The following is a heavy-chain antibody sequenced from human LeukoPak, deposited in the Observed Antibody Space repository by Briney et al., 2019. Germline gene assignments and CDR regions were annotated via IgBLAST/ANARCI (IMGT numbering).Heavy chain of an antibody. D-gene: IGHD1-26*01. CDR2: IYPGDSDT. V-gene: IGHV5-51*01. CDR1: GYSFTSYW. Sequence: GESLKISCKGSGYSFTSYWIGWVRQMPGKGLEWMGIIYPGDSDTRYSPSFQGQVTISADKSISTAYLQWSSLKASDTAMYYCARHLPRGPIVGAADYWGQGTLVTVSS. J-gene: IGHJ4*02. CDR3: ARHLPRGPIVGAADY.